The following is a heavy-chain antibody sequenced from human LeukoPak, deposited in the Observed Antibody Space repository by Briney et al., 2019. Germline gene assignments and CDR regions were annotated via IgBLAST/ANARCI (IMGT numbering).Heavy chain of an antibody. CDR1: GGSIISTSFY. V-gene: IGHV4-39*01. CDR2: IYHSGST. D-gene: IGHD3-22*01. CDR3: ARLYYDSRGYYWFDR. J-gene: IGHJ5*02. Sequence: SETLSLTCTVSGGSIISTSFYWGWIRQPRGKGLAWLGSIYHSGSTYDNPSLKSRVTISVDRSKNQFSLKLSSVTAADTAVYYCARLYYDSRGYYWFDRWGQGTLVTVSS.